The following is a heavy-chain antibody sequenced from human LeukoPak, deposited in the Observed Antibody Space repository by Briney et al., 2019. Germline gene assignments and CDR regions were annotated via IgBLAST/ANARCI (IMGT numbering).Heavy chain of an antibody. Sequence: SQTLSLTCTVSGGSISSGGYYWSWIRQHPGKGLEWIGYIYYSGSTYYNPSLKSRVTISVDTSKNQFSLKLSSVTAADTAVYYCASTLNCSGGSCYSRFPYYGMDVWGQGTTVTVSS. J-gene: IGHJ6*02. CDR1: GGSISSGGYY. CDR2: IYYSGST. V-gene: IGHV4-31*03. CDR3: ASTLNCSGGSCYSRFPYYGMDV. D-gene: IGHD2-15*01.